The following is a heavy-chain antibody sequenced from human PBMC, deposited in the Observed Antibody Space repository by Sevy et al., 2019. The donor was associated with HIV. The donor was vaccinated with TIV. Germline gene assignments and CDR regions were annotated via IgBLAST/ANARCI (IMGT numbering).Heavy chain of an antibody. CDR1: GYTFTGYY. D-gene: IGHD2-15*01. CDR2: INPNSGGT. V-gene: IGHV1-2*06. Sequence: ASVKVSCKASGYTFTGYYMHWVRQAPGQGLEWMGRINPNSGGTNYAQKFQGRVTMTRDTSISTAYMERSRLGSDATAAYYFAPRTYCSGGSSLGGVDYWGQGTLVTVSS. CDR3: APRTYCSGGSSLGGVDY. J-gene: IGHJ4*02.